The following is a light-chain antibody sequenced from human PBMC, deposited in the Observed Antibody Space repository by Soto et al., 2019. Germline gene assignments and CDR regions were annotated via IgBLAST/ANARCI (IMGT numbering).Light chain of an antibody. Sequence: QSVLTQPASVSGSPGQSITISCTGTISDVGGYDYVSWYQQHPGKAPKLMIYDVSNRPSGVSNRFSGSKSGNTASLTISGLQADDEADYYCSSYKTSSTYVFGTGTKVTV. CDR3: SSYKTSSTYV. CDR1: ISDVGGYDY. J-gene: IGLJ1*01. V-gene: IGLV2-14*01. CDR2: DVS.